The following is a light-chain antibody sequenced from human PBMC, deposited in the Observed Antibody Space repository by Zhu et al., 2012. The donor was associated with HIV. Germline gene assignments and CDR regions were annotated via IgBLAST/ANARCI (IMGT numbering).Light chain of an antibody. CDR3: HHYRSLPVT. V-gene: IGKV3-20*01. CDR1: HNINNNY. CDR2: GAS. Sequence: IVLTQSPATLSLSPGERATLSCRASHNINNNYLAWYQQKPGQTPRLLIYGASSGATGIPERFSGSGSGTEFTLTISRLEPEDCAIYYCHHYRSLPVTFGQGTVLEI. J-gene: IGKJ2*01.